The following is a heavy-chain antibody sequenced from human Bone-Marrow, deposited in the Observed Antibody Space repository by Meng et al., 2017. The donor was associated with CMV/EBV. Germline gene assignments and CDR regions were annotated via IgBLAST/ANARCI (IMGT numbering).Heavy chain of an antibody. V-gene: IGHV1-69*05. D-gene: IGHD3-3*01. CDR1: GYTFTSYA. CDR2: IIPIFGTA. CDR3: SRDDFWSGPYQVYYYYGMDV. Sequence: SVKVSCKASGYTFTSYAISWVRQAPGQGLEWMGGIIPIFGTANYAQKFQGRVTITTDESTSTAHMELSSLRSDDTAVYYCSRDDFWSGPYQVYYYYGMDVWGQGTTVTVSS. J-gene: IGHJ6*02.